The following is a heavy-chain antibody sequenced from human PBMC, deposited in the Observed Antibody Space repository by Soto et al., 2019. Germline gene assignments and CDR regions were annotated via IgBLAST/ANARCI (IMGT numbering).Heavy chain of an antibody. D-gene: IGHD3-3*01. CDR1: GFTFSSYS. CDR2: INSSSSTI. CDR3: AREGSGVASGYPDY. Sequence: WGSLRLSCAASGFTFSSYSSNWVRQAPGKGLEWVSYINSSSSTIYYADSVKGRLTISRDNAKNSLYLQMNSLRAEDTAVYHCAREGSGVASGYPDYWGQGTLVTVSS. J-gene: IGHJ4*02. V-gene: IGHV3-48*01.